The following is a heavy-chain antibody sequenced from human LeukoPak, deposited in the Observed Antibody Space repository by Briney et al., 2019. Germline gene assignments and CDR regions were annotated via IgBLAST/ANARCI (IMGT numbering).Heavy chain of an antibody. CDR3: ARGSYYGY. Sequence: ASVKVSCKASGYTFTDYGISWVRQAPGQGLEWMGWISTYNGDTNFAQKFQGRVTMTTDTSTNTAYMELRSLTSDDTAVYYCARGSYYGYWGQGTLVTVSS. CDR1: GYTFTDYG. J-gene: IGHJ4*02. D-gene: IGHD1-26*01. CDR2: ISTYNGDT. V-gene: IGHV1-18*01.